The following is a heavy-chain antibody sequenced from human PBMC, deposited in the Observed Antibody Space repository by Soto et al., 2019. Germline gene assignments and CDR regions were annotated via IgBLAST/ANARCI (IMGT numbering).Heavy chain of an antibody. J-gene: IGHJ4*02. V-gene: IGHV1-24*01. CDR3: ATKTNYDILTGYYSAPYYFDY. CDR2: FDPEDGET. D-gene: IGHD3-9*01. Sequence: ASVKVSCKVSGYTLTELSMHWVRRAPGKGLEWMGGFDPEDGETIYAQKFQGRVTMTEDTSTDTAYMELSSLRSEDTAVYYCATKTNYDILTGYYSAPYYFDYWGQGTLVTVSS. CDR1: GYTLTELS.